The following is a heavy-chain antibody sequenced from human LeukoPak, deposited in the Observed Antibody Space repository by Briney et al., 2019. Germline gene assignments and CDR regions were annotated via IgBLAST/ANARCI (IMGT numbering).Heavy chain of an antibody. J-gene: IGHJ4*02. V-gene: IGHV1-8*01. CDR1: GYTFTSYD. CDR2: MSPNSGDT. CDR3: ARGPPNWGYDY. Sequence: ALVKVSCKASGYTFTSYDFNWVRQATGQRPEWMGWMSPNSGDTGYAQKFHDRVTMTRNTSISTAYMELSSLRSDDTAVYYCARGPPNWGYDYWGPGTLVTVSS. D-gene: IGHD7-27*01.